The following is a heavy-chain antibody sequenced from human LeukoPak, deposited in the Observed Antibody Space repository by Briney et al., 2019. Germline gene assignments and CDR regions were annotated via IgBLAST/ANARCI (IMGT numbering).Heavy chain of an antibody. CDR2: INAGNGNT. Sequence: GASVKVSCKASGYTFTSYAMHWVRQAPGQRLEWMGWINAGNGNTKYSQKFQGRVTITRDTSASTAYMELSSLRSEDTAVYYCARDSLYYDSSRRAFDIWGQGAMVTVSS. J-gene: IGHJ3*02. D-gene: IGHD3-22*01. V-gene: IGHV1-3*01. CDR3: ARDSLYYDSSRRAFDI. CDR1: GYTFTSYA.